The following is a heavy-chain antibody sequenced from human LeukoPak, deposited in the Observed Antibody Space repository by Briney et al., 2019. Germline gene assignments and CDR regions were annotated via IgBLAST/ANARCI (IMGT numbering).Heavy chain of an antibody. Sequence: KPSETLSLTCTVSGGSISSSSYYWGWIRQPPGKGLEWIGSIYYSGSTYYNPSLKSRVTISVDTSKNQFSLKLSSVTAADTAMYYCARHMRGRYCSSTSCYTIPPLDYWGQGTLVTVSS. V-gene: IGHV4-39*01. D-gene: IGHD2-2*02. CDR3: ARHMRGRYCSSTSCYTIPPLDY. J-gene: IGHJ4*02. CDR1: GGSISSSSYY. CDR2: IYYSGST.